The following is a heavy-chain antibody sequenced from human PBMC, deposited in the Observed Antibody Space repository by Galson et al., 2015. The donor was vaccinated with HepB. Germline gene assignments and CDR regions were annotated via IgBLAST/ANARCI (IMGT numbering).Heavy chain of an antibody. V-gene: IGHV4-59*01. Sequence: ETLSLTCTVSDDDDSITDYIWNWIRQPPGKGLEWIGYVQYNENTDYNPSLRSRVTISLDTSKKQFSLQLTSVTAADTAVYYCARNSWFDEYYFDLWGQGTLVTGSS. CDR2: VQYNENT. D-gene: IGHD3-22*01. CDR3: ARNSWFDEYYFDL. CDR1: DDDDSITDYI. J-gene: IGHJ4*01.